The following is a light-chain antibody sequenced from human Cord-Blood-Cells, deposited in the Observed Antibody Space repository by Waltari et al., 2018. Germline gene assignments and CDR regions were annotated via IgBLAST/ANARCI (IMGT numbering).Light chain of an antibody. CDR3: SSYTSSSTLV. CDR2: DVS. V-gene: IGLV2-14*03. CDR1: SSDVGGYNY. Sequence: QSPLTQPASVFGSPGQPITISCTGTSSDVGGYNYVSWYQQHPGKAPKHMIYDVSNRPSGVSNRFSGSKSGNTASLTISGLQAEDEADYYCSSYTSSSTLVFGTGTKVTVL. J-gene: IGLJ1*01.